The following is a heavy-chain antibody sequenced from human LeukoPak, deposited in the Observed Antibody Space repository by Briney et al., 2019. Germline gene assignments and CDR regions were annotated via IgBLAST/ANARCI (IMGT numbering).Heavy chain of an antibody. CDR2: ISETGRST. D-gene: IGHD5-18*01. J-gene: IGHJ4*02. V-gene: IGHV3-23*01. CDR3: AKDRGYSYGISEY. Sequence: GGSLRLSCVASGFTFSTFAMNWVRQAPGKGLEWVSTISETGRSTYYPDSVKGQFTISRDNSKYTLYLQMNSLRAEDTAVYYCAKDRGYSYGISEYWGQGTLVTVSS. CDR1: GFTFSTFA.